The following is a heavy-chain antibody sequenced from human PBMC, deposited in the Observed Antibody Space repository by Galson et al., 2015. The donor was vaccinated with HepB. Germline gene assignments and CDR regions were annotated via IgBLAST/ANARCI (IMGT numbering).Heavy chain of an antibody. D-gene: IGHD2-21*02. Sequence: RLSCAASGFTLRDYAMHWVRQAPGKGLEWVAFISWDGSKTFYGDSVRGRFTISRDNSKNMLYLEMNSLRGEDTAVFYCVRDHAPAHICGGDCYSAGYWGQGALVTVSS. V-gene: IGHV3-30-3*01. CDR3: VRDHAPAHICGGDCYSAGY. CDR1: GFTLRDYA. J-gene: IGHJ4*02. CDR2: ISWDGSKT.